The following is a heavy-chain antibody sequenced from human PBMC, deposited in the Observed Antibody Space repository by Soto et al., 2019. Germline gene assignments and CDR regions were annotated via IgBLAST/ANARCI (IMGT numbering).Heavy chain of an antibody. V-gene: IGHV4-34*01. CDR3: ARGIVSVPAARKYYMDV. Sequence: SETLSLTCAVYGGSFSGYYWSWIRQPPGKGLEWIGEINHSGSTNYNPSLKSRVTISVDTSKNQFSLKLSSVTAADTAVYYCARGIVSVPAARKYYMDVWGKGTTVTVSS. CDR1: GGSFSGYY. J-gene: IGHJ6*03. CDR2: INHSGST. D-gene: IGHD2-2*01.